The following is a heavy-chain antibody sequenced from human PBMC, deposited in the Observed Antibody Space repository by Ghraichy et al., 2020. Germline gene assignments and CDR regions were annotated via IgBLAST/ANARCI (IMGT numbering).Heavy chain of an antibody. Sequence: GGSLRLSCAASGFTFSSYAMSWVRQAPGKGLEWVSTVSWSGGSTYYAASVKGRFTISRDNSKNTLYLQMNSLRAEDTAVYYCAKGKTTRLDYWGQGALVTASS. CDR3: AKGKTTRLDY. CDR1: GFTFSSYA. V-gene: IGHV3-23*01. J-gene: IGHJ4*02. CDR2: VSWSGGST. D-gene: IGHD4-17*01.